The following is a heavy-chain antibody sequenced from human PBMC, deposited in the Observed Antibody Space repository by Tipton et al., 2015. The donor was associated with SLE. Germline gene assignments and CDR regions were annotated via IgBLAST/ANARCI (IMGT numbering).Heavy chain of an antibody. V-gene: IGHV3-23*01. J-gene: IGHJ6*02. CDR3: AKGRGGSSWFYNYDMDV. CDR1: RFIFSDYA. D-gene: IGHD6-13*01. CDR2: ISGSGGSK. Sequence: SLRLSCTASRFIFSDYAMTWVRQAPGKGLEWVSSISGSGGSKYYVDSVRGRFATSRDKSNNTLYLEMNSLRVDDTAVYYCAKGRGGSSWFYNYDMDVWGQGTTVTVSS.